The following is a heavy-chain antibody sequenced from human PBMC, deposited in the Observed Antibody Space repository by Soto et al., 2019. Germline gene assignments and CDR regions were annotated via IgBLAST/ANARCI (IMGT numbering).Heavy chain of an antibody. CDR1: GGSISSGGYF. V-gene: IGHV4-31*03. CDR2: IYYSGST. CDR3: AREGAAPYYYYGMDV. D-gene: IGHD6-6*01. J-gene: IGHJ6*02. Sequence: QVQLQESGPGLVKPSQTLSLTCTVSGGSISSGGYFWSWIRLHPGKGLEWIGFIYYSGSTYYNPSRKSRATXPXAXPXXQFSLKLSSVTAADTAVYYCAREGAAPYYYYGMDVWGQGTTVTVSS.